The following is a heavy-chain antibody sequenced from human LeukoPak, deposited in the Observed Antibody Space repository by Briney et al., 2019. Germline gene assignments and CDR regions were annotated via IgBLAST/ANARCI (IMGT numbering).Heavy chain of an antibody. Sequence: PGGSLRLSCSGSGFTFSSNSMHWDRQAPGKGLEYVSVISSNGGNTYYANSVKGRFTISRDNSKNTLYLQMGSLRAEDMAVYYCARRGYTYAYDYWGQGTLVTVSS. CDR3: ARRGYTYAYDY. V-gene: IGHV3-64*01. J-gene: IGHJ4*02. D-gene: IGHD5-18*01. CDR2: ISSNGGNT. CDR1: GFTFSSNS.